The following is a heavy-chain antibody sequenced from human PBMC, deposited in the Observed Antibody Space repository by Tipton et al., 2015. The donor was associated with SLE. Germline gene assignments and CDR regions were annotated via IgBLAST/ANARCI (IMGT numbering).Heavy chain of an antibody. J-gene: IGHJ4*02. CDR2: IYYSGST. CDR3: ARVSRFLEMGCFDY. Sequence: TLSLTCTVSGGSISSSSYYWGWIRQPPGKGLEWIGSIYYSGSTYYNPSLKSRVTISVDTSKNQFSLKLSSVTAADTAVYYCARVSRFLEMGCFDYWGQGTLVTVSS. CDR1: GGSISSSSYY. V-gene: IGHV4-39*07. D-gene: IGHD3-3*01.